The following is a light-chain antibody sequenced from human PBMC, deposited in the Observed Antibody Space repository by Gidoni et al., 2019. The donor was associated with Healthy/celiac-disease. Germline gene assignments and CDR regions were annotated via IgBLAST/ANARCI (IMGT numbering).Light chain of an antibody. V-gene: IGKV3-11*01. Sequence: EIVLTQSPATLSLSPGERATLSCRASQSVSSYLAWYQQTPGQAPRLLIYEASNRATGIPARFSVSGSGTDFTLTISSLEPEDFAVYYCQQRSNWPPITFGQGTRLEIK. CDR1: QSVSSY. CDR2: EAS. CDR3: QQRSNWPPIT. J-gene: IGKJ5*01.